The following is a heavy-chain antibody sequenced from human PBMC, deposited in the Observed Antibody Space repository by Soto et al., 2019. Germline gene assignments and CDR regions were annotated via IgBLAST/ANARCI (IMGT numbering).Heavy chain of an antibody. J-gene: IGHJ4*02. V-gene: IGHV3-23*01. D-gene: IGHD5-12*01. CDR1: GFTFNTYA. CDR3: AKDLPINGYYSYSFDY. Sequence: EVQLLASGGGLVQPGGSLRLSCAPYGFTFNTYAMGWVRQAPGKGLEWVSAISGTGGSTYYADSVKGRFTISRDNAKHTLYLQMISLRAEDTAIYYCAKDLPINGYYSYSFDYWGQGILVTVSS. CDR2: ISGTGGST.